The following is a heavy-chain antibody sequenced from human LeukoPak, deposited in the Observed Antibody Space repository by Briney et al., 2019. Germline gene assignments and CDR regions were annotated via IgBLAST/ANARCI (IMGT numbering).Heavy chain of an antibody. V-gene: IGHV3-53*01. J-gene: IGHJ6*04. Sequence: GGSLRLSCAASGFTVSSNDISWVRQTPGKGLEWVSIIYSGGSTYYADSVKGRFTISRDNSKDTLYLQMNSLRAEDTAVYYCARDIDNKSPGMDVWGKGNTVTVSS. CDR2: IYSGGST. CDR1: GFTVSSND. D-gene: IGHD3-16*02. CDR3: ARDIDNKSPGMDV.